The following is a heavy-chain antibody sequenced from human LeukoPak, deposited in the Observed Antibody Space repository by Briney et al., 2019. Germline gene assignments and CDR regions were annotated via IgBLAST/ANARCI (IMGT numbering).Heavy chain of an antibody. Sequence: SETLSLTCTVSGDSISSGDYYWSWIRQPAGKGLEWIGRISSSGSTNYKPSLKSRVTISVDTSKNQFSLKLSSVTAADTAVYYCARLVVSTWYHEVLLGRDYWGQGTLVTVSS. CDR3: ARLVVSTWYHEVLLGRDY. J-gene: IGHJ4*02. CDR2: ISSSGST. D-gene: IGHD6-13*01. CDR1: GDSISSGDYY. V-gene: IGHV4-61*02.